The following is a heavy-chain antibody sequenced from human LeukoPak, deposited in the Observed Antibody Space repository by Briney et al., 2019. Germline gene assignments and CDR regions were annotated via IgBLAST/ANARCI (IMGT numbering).Heavy chain of an antibody. D-gene: IGHD5-12*01. CDR2: IRGSGGST. V-gene: IGHV3-23*01. Sequence: GGSLRLFCAASGFTFSSYDMSWVRQAPGKGLEWVSDIRGSGGSTYYADSVKGRFTSSIDNSKNTLNLQMNSLRAGYTAVYYCERISRGYSGYDTSDYWGQETLVTVSS. J-gene: IGHJ4*02. CDR1: GFTFSSYD. CDR3: ERISRGYSGYDTSDY.